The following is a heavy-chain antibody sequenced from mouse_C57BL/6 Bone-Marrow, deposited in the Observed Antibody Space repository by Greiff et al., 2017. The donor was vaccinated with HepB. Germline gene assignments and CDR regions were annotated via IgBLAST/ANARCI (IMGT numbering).Heavy chain of an antibody. J-gene: IGHJ1*03. CDR1: GYTFTDYN. D-gene: IGHD2-4*01. Sequence: VQLQQSGPELVKPGASVKMSCKASGYTFTDYNMHWVKQSHGKSLEWIGYINPNNGGTSYNQKFKGKATLTVNKSSSTAYMELRSLTSEDSAVYYCAFIYYDYDWYFDVWGTGTTVTVSS. V-gene: IGHV1-22*01. CDR3: AFIYYDYDWYFDV. CDR2: INPNNGGT.